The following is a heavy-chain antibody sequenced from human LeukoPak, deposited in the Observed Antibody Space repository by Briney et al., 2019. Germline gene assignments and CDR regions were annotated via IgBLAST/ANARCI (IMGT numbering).Heavy chain of an antibody. CDR3: ARHEDSGSGYYKY. CDR2: VYYSGST. J-gene: IGHJ4*02. Sequence: SETLSLTCTVSGGSISSNTYYWGWIRQPPGKGLEWIGTVYYSGSTFYNPSLKSRVTISVDTSKNQFSLKLPSVTAADTAVYYCARHEDSGSGYYKYWGQGTLVTVSS. D-gene: IGHD2-21*01. CDR1: GGSISSNTYY. V-gene: IGHV4-39*01.